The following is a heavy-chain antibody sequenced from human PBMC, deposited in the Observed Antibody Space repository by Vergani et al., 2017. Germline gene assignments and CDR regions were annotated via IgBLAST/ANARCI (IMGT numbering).Heavy chain of an antibody. J-gene: IGHJ5*02. Sequence: QLQLQESGPGLLKPSETLSLTCSVSGTSISGSSDYWGWIRQPPGKGLEWIGSIYHSGSTYYNPSLKSRVTISVDTSKNQFSLKLSSVTAADTAVYYCARDPNWEGNWFDPWGQGTLVTVSS. CDR3: ARDPNWEGNWFDP. CDR1: GTSISGSSDY. CDR2: IYHSGST. V-gene: IGHV4-39*07. D-gene: IGHD7-27*01.